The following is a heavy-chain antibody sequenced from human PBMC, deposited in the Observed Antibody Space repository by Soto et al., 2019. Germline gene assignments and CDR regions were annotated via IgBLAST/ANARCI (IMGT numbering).Heavy chain of an antibody. J-gene: IGHJ4*02. V-gene: IGHV3-23*01. D-gene: IGHD4-17*01. CDR1: GFTFSSYA. CDR2: ITSDGRT. Sequence: GGSLRLSCAASGFTFSSYAMSWVRQAPGKGLEWVSIITSDGRTYYADSVKGRFTISRDNSKNTVYLQMNSLRAEDTAVYYCAKDYSTVTTDPLSVVHPLVFDYWGQGSLVTVSS. CDR3: AKDYSTVTTDPLSVVHPLVFDY.